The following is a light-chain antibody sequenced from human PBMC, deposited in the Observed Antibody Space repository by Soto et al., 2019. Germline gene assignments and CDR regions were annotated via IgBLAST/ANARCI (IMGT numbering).Light chain of an antibody. V-gene: IGLV2-14*01. J-gene: IGLJ2*01. CDR1: SSDVGGYNY. CDR2: DVS. CDR3: SFYARGSPVV. Sequence: QSALTQPASVSGSPGQSITISCTGTSSDVGGYNYVSWYQQHPGKAPKLMIYDVSNRPSGVSNRFSGSKSGNTASLPISGLQSGGGAVFYCSFYARGSPVVFGGGTRLTVL.